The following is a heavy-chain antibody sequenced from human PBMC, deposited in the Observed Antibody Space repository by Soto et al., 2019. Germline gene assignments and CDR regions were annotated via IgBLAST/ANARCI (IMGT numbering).Heavy chain of an antibody. CDR1: GFTFSSYA. Sequence: EVQLLESGGGLVQPGGSLRLSCAASGFTFSSYAMSWVRQAPGKGLDWVSAISVSVGSTYYADSMKGRFTISRDNSKNTLYLQMNGLRAEDTAVYYCAKVERAVAGIIDWGQGTLVTVSS. V-gene: IGHV3-23*01. J-gene: IGHJ4*02. CDR2: ISVSVGST. CDR3: AKVERAVAGIID. D-gene: IGHD6-19*01.